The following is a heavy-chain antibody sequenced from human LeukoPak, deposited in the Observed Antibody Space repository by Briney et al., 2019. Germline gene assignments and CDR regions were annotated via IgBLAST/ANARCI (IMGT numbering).Heavy chain of an antibody. CDR1: GFTFSSYG. V-gene: IGHV3-48*01. CDR3: ARVPGTVYYDYMDV. J-gene: IGHJ6*03. D-gene: IGHD4-11*01. CDR2: ITSSGRPI. Sequence: GGSLRLSCAASGFTFSSYGMSWVRQAPGKGLEWISYITSSGRPIYYADSVKGRFTISRDNAKNSLYLQMNSLRVEDTAVYYCARVPGTVYYDYMDVWGIGTTVTVAS.